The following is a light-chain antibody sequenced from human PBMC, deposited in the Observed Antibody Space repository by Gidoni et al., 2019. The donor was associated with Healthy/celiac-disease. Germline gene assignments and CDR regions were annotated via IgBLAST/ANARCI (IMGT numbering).Light chain of an antibody. CDR3: QSYDSSLSGWV. CDR2: GNS. V-gene: IGLV1-40*01. CDR1: SSNIGAGYD. J-gene: IGLJ3*02. Sequence: SVLTQPPSVSGAPGQRVTISCTGSSSNIGAGYDVHWYQQLPGTAPKLLLYGNSNRPSGVPDRFSGSKSGSSASLAITGLQAEDEADYYCQSYDSSLSGWVFGGGTKLTVL.